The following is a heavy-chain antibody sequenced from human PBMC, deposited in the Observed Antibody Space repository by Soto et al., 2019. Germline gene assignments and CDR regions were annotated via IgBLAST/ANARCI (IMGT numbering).Heavy chain of an antibody. CDR3: AKLVIGYCSGNTCDDY. CDR1: GFTFSYG. J-gene: IGHJ4*02. Sequence: PGGSLRLSCAASGFTFSYGIHWLRQVPGKGLEWVAYISYDSSNKFYGDSVKGRFTISRDNSKNTQFLQMNSLRAEDTAVYYCAKLVIGYCSGNTCDDYWGQGTLVTVSS. CDR2: ISYDSSNK. V-gene: IGHV3-30*18. D-gene: IGHD2-15*01.